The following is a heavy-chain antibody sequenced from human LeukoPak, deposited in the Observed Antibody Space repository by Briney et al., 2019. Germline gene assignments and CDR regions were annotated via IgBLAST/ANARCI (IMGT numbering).Heavy chain of an antibody. CDR1: GFTVSSNH. D-gene: IGHD6-13*01. V-gene: IGHV3-53*01. CDR3: AKTVGSTWSFDY. Sequence: GGSLRLSCAASGFTVSSNHASWVRQAPGKGLEWVSVLYSGDNTYYADSVKGRFTISRDNSKNTLYLQMNSLRAEDTAVYYCAKTVGSTWSFDYWGQGTLVTVSS. CDR2: LYSGDNT. J-gene: IGHJ4*02.